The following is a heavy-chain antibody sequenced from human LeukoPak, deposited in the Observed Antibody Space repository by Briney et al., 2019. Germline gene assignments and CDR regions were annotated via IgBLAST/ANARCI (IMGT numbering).Heavy chain of an antibody. Sequence: GASVKVSCKASGYTFTSYDINWVRQATGQGLEWMGRIIPIFGTANYAQKFQGRVTITTDESTSTAYMELSSLRSEDTAVYYCARGHDSSGYYYPYFDYWGQGTLVTVSS. CDR2: IIPIFGTA. CDR3: ARGHDSSGYYYPYFDY. J-gene: IGHJ4*02. D-gene: IGHD3-22*01. CDR1: GYTFTSYD. V-gene: IGHV1-69*05.